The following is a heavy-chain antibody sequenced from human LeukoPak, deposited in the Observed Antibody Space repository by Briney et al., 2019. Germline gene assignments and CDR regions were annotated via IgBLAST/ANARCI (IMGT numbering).Heavy chain of an antibody. CDR3: AREPTTVWIYYFDY. J-gene: IGHJ4*02. CDR1: GFTFSSHS. Sequence: QPGGSLRLSCAASGFTFSSHSMNWVRQAPGKGLEWVSYVSGGSSTIYYADSVKGRFTISRDNAKSSLFLQMNNLRAEDTAVYYCAREPTTVWIYYFDYWGQGALVTVSS. V-gene: IGHV3-48*01. CDR2: VSGGSSTI. D-gene: IGHD4-17*01.